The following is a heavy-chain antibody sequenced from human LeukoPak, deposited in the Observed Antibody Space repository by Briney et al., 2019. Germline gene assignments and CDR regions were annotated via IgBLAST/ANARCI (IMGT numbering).Heavy chain of an antibody. CDR2: ISGGGTET. CDR1: GFSFSGHA. Sequence: GGSLRLSCAASGFSFSGHAMSWVCQAPGKGLEWVSAISGGGTETYDADFVKGRFTISRDNSMNTLYLQMNSLRAEDTALYYCARLRNLVTTNLGIDYWGQGTLLTVSS. D-gene: IGHD4-17*01. CDR3: ARLRNLVTTNLGIDY. J-gene: IGHJ4*02. V-gene: IGHV3-23*01.